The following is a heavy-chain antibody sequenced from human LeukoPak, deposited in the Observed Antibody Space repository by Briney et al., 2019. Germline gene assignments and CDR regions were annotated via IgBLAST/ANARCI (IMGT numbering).Heavy chain of an antibody. CDR1: GFTFSSFW. Sequence: GGSLRLSCAASGFTFSSFWMSWVRQAPGKGLEWVANIKQDGSEKYYVDSVKGRFTISRDNAKNSLYLQMNSLRAEDTAVYYCARQAPYSSSWGGSYYYYYGMDVWGQGTTVTVSS. CDR2: IKQDGSEK. CDR3: ARQAPYSSSWGGSYYYYYGMDV. V-gene: IGHV3-7*01. D-gene: IGHD6-13*01. J-gene: IGHJ6*02.